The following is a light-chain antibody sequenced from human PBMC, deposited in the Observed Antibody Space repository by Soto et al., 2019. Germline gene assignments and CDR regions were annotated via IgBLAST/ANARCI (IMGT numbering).Light chain of an antibody. CDR1: QSISSNY. CDR3: QQYAVSPWT. CDR2: GAS. J-gene: IGKJ1*01. V-gene: IGKV3-20*01. Sequence: EIVLTQSPGTLSLSPGERATLSCRASQSISSNYLAWYQQKPGQAPRLLIYGASNRATGIPDRFSGSESGTDFTLTISRLEPEDFAVYVCQQYAVSPWTFGHGTKVEIK.